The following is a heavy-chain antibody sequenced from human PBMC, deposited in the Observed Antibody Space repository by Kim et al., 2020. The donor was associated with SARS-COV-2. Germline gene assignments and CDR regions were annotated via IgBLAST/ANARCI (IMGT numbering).Heavy chain of an antibody. J-gene: IGHJ3*02. V-gene: IGHV4-4*02. CDR1: GGSISSSIW. Sequence: SETLSLTCAVSGGSISSSIWWSWVRQPPGKGLEWIGEIYHSGSTNYNPSLKSRVTISVDKSKNQFSLKLSSVTAADTAVYYCARASMIINMGAFDIWGQGTMVTVSS. CDR3: ARASMIINMGAFDI. D-gene: IGHD3-10*01. CDR2: IYHSGST.